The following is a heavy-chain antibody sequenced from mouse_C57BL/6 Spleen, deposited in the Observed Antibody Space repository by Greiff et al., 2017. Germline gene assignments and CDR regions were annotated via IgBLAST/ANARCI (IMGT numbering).Heavy chain of an antibody. V-gene: IGHV1-18*01. Sequence: VQLKESGPELVKPGASVKIPCKASGYTFTDYNMDWVKQSHGKSLEWIGDINPNNGGTIYNQKFKGKATLTVDKSSSTAYMELRSLTSEDTAVYYCARWDGYEYYFDYWGQGTTLTVSS. CDR2: INPNNGGT. D-gene: IGHD2-2*01. CDR1: GYTFTDYN. J-gene: IGHJ2*01. CDR3: ARWDGYEYYFDY.